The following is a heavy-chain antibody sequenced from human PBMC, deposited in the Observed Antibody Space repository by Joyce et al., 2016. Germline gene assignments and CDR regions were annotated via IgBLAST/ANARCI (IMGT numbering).Heavy chain of an antibody. CDR3: ARGGIVYDYSMDL. D-gene: IGHD3-22*01. J-gene: IGHJ6*02. V-gene: IGHV3-21*02. CDR1: GFTFSTSS. CDR2: ISSDRTYI. Sequence: EVQLVESGGGLVKPGGSLRISCAASGFTFSTSSMSWFRRAPGKGLVWVSAISSDRTYIFYADSVKGRFPVSRDNAKNSLYLQMNSLRAEDTAVFFCARGGIVYDYSMDLWGQGTTVTVSS.